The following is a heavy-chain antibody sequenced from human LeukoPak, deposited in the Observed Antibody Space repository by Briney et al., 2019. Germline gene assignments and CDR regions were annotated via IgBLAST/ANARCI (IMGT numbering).Heavy chain of an antibody. CDR2: ISSSSSTI. CDR1: GFTFSSYS. CDR3: AKGGVRGVIIALDY. Sequence: GGSLRLSCAASGFTFSSYSMNWVRQAPGKGLEWVSYISSSSSTIYYADSVKGRFTISRDNAKNSLYLQMNSLRAEDTAVYYCAKGGVRGVIIALDYWGQGTLVTVSS. J-gene: IGHJ4*02. V-gene: IGHV3-48*01. D-gene: IGHD3-10*01.